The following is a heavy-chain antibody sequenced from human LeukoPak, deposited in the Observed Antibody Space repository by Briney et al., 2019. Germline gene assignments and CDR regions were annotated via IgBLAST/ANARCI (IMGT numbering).Heavy chain of an antibody. CDR2: INQDGSEK. CDR1: GLTFSNYW. Sequence: GGSLRLSRAASGLTFSNYWMNWVRQAPGKGLEWVANINQDGSEKYYVDSVKGRFTISRDNAKNSLYLQMNSLRAEDTAVYYCARGPLRTDVYWGQGTLVTVSS. D-gene: IGHD2-8*01. J-gene: IGHJ4*02. CDR3: ARGPLRTDVY. V-gene: IGHV3-7*05.